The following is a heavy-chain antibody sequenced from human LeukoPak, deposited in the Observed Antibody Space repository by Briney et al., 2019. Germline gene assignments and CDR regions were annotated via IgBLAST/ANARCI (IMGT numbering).Heavy chain of an antibody. V-gene: IGHV3-30*04. J-gene: IGHJ4*02. D-gene: IGHD1-1*01. CDR3: AREAETGTAFDY. CDR2: ISYDGSNK. Sequence: LRLSCAASGFTFSSYAMHWVRQAPGKGLEWVAVISYDGSNKYYADSVKGRFTISRDNSKNTLYLQMNSLRAEDTAVYYCAREAETGTAFDYWGLGTLVTVSS. CDR1: GFTFSSYA.